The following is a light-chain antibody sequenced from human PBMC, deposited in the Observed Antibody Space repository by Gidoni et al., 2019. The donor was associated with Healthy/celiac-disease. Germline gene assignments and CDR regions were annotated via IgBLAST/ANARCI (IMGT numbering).Light chain of an antibody. V-gene: IGLV8-61*01. CDR3: VLYMGSGMWV. Sequence: QTVVTQEPSFSVSPGGTVTLTCGLSSGSVSTSYYPSWYQQTPDQAPRTLIYSTNTRSSGVPDRFSGSILGIKAALTITGAQADDESDYYCVLYMGSGMWVFGGGTKLTVL. CDR1: SGSVSTSYY. CDR2: STN. J-gene: IGLJ3*02.